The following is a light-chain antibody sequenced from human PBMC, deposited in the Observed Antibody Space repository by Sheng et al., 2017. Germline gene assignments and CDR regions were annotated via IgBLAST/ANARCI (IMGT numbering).Light chain of an antibody. CDR3: QQRSNWPWT. CDR1: QWINNY. Sequence: EIVLTQSPATLSLSPGERATLSCRASQWINNYLAWYQQKPGQPPRLLFYDASNRATGIPPRFVGSGSGTDFTLTISSLEPEDSAVYYCQQRSNWPWTFGQGTKVEIK. J-gene: IGKJ1*01. CDR2: DAS. V-gene: IGKV3-11*01.